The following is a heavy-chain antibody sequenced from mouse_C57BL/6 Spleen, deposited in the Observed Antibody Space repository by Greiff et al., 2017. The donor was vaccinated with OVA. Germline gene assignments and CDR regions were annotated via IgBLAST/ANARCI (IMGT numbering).Heavy chain of an antibody. CDR3: ARRGADGYYWYFDV. CDR1: GYTFTDYN. Sequence: VQLQQSGPELVKPGASVKIPCKASGYTFTDYNMDWVKQSHGKSLEWIGDINPNNGGTIYNQKFKGKATLTVDKSSSTAYMELRSLTSEDTAVYYCARRGADGYYWYFDVWGTGTTVTVSS. CDR2: INPNNGGT. V-gene: IGHV1-18*01. D-gene: IGHD2-3*01. J-gene: IGHJ1*03.